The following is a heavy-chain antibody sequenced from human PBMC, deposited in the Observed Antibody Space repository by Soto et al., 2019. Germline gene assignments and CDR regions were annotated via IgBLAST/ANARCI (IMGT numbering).Heavy chain of an antibody. CDR3: AKDRHDYGDYVFSYYYGMDV. CDR1: GFTFSSYA. J-gene: IGHJ6*01. D-gene: IGHD4-17*01. V-gene: IGHV3-23*01. Sequence: GGSLRLSCAASGFTFSSYAMSWVRQAPGKGLEWVSAISGSGGSTYYADSVKGRFTISRDNSKNTLYLQMNSLRAEDTAVYYCAKDRHDYGDYVFSYYYGMDVWGQGTTVTVSS. CDR2: ISGSGGST.